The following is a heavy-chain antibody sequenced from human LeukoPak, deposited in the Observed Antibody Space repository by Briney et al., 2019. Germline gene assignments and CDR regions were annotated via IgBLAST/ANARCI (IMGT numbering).Heavy chain of an antibody. D-gene: IGHD3-22*01. CDR3: VRDSHYYDTSDPKYRLDY. Sequence: GGSLRLSCAASGFTFSDHSMGWIRQSPGKGLEWVAYISSGGSPMYYIDSVKGRSTVSRDNAKNSLYLEVHSLRAEDTAAYYCVRDSHYYDTSDPKYRLDYWGQGTLVTVSS. CDR2: ISSGGSPM. J-gene: IGHJ4*02. V-gene: IGHV3-11*04. CDR1: GFTFSDHS.